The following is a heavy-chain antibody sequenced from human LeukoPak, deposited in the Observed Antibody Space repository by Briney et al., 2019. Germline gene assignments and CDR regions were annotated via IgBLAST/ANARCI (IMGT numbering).Heavy chain of an antibody. Sequence: PSETLSLTCTVSGDSMSSYYSSWIREPPGKGLEWSGYIYYSGSTKYNPSLKSRVTISVDTSENQFSLKLSSVTAADTAVYYCARGARAGYNLEPFDYWGQGTLVTVSS. CDR1: GDSMSSYY. CDR2: IYYSGST. J-gene: IGHJ4*02. D-gene: IGHD5-24*01. V-gene: IGHV4-59*08. CDR3: ARGARAGYNLEPFDY.